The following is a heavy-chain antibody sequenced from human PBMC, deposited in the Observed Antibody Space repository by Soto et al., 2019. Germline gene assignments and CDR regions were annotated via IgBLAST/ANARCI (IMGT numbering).Heavy chain of an antibody. Sequence: GGSLRLSCAASGFTFSGSAMHWVRQASGKGLEWVGRIRSKANSYATAYAASVKGRFTISRDDSKNTAYLQMNSLKTEDTAVYYCTRQVGPEDYYYYYGMDVWGQGTTVTVSS. J-gene: IGHJ6*02. CDR2: IRSKANSYAT. V-gene: IGHV3-73*01. CDR3: TRQVGPEDYYYYYGMDV. CDR1: GFTFSGSA.